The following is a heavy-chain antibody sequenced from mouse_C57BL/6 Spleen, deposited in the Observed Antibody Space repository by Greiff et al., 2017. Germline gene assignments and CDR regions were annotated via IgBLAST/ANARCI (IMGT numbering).Heavy chain of an antibody. Sequence: VQLQQPGAELVRPGTSVKLSCKASGYTFTSYWMHWVKQRPGQGLEWIGVIDPSDSYTNYNQKFKGKATLTVDTSSSTAYMQLSSLTSEDSAVYYCARRVTTVVATKAMDYWGQGTSVTVSS. J-gene: IGHJ4*01. D-gene: IGHD1-1*01. CDR3: ARRVTTVVATKAMDY. CDR1: GYTFTSYW. CDR2: IDPSDSYT. V-gene: IGHV1-59*01.